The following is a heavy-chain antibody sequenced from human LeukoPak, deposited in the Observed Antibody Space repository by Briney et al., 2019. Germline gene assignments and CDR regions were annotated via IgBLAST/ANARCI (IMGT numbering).Heavy chain of an antibody. CDR3: VGKAPTYYYYGMDV. CDR2: INPNSGGT. CDR1: GGTFSSYA. V-gene: IGHV1-2*02. J-gene: IGHJ6*02. Sequence: ASVKVSCKASGGTFSSYAISWVRQAPGQGLEWMGWINPNSGGTNYAQKFQGRVTMTRDTSISTAYMEPSRLRSDDTAVYYCVGKAPTYYYYGMDVWGQGTTVTVSS. D-gene: IGHD4-23*01.